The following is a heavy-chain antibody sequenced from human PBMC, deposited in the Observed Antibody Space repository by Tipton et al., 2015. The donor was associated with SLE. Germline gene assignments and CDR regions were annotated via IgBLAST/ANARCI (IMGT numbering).Heavy chain of an antibody. Sequence: TLSLTCTVSGGTISSDPYYWGWIRQPPGKGLEWIGSIYHRGNTYYNPSLKSRVAVSVDTSKNQFSLSLSSVTAADTAFYYCARRHRNDDAVGDDVFDIWGQGTMVTVSS. J-gene: IGHJ3*02. CDR3: ARRHRNDDAVGDDVFDI. CDR1: GGTISSDPYY. CDR2: IYHRGNT. D-gene: IGHD1-1*01. V-gene: IGHV4-39*01.